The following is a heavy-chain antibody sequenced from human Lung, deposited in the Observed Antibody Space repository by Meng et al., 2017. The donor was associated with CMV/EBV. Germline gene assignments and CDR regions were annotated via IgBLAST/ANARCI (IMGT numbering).Heavy chain of an antibody. CDR1: GFTSSNYA. J-gene: IGHJ4*02. CDR3: AKTSAAARVYYFDY. V-gene: IGHV3-23*01. D-gene: IGHD6-13*01. Sequence: SCAASGFTSSNYAINWVRQAPGKGLEWVSAISGTGATTYYADSVRGRFTISRDNSKNSVHLQMNSLRAEDTAMYYCAKTSAAARVYYFDYLGPGTLVTVSS. CDR2: ISGTGATT.